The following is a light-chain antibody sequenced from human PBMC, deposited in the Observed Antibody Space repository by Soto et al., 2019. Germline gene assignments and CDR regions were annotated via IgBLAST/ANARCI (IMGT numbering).Light chain of an antibody. V-gene: IGKV3-20*01. J-gene: IGKJ1*01. Sequence: DIVLTQSPATLSLSPGERATLSCRASQSVSSNLAWYQQKPGHTPRLLIYGASSRATGIPDRFSGSGSGTDFTLTISRLEPEDFAVYYCQQYGSSPTFGQGTKVDIK. CDR2: GAS. CDR3: QQYGSSPT. CDR1: QSVSSN.